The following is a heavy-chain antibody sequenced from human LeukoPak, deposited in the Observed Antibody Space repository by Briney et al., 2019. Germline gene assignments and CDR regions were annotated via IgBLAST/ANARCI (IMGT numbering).Heavy chain of an antibody. CDR1: GYTLTELS. J-gene: IGHJ3*02. CDR3: GTTGTTIHAFDI. V-gene: IGHV1-24*01. CDR2: FDPEDGER. D-gene: IGHD1-7*01. Sequence: ASVKVSCKVSGYTLTELSMHWVRQAPGKGLEWMGGFDPEDGERIYAQKFQGRVTMTEDTSTDTAYMELSSLRSEDTAVYYCGTTGTTIHAFDIWGQGTMVTVSS.